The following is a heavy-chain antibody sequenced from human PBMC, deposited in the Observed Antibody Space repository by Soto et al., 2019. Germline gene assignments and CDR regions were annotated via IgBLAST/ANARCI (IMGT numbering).Heavy chain of an antibody. Sequence: QVQLVQSGAEVKKPGASVKVSCKASGYTFTSYDINWVRQATGQGLEWMGWMNPNSGNTGYAQKFQGRVTMTRNTSISTAYMELSSLRSEDTAVYYGARDPSPGYYYYMDVWGKGTTVTVSS. CDR3: ARDPSPGYYYYMDV. J-gene: IGHJ6*03. CDR2: MNPNSGNT. V-gene: IGHV1-8*01. D-gene: IGHD2-2*01. CDR1: GYTFTSYD.